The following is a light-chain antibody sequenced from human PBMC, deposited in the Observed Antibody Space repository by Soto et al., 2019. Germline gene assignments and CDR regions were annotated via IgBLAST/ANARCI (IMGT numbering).Light chain of an antibody. CDR1: QSVSRY. V-gene: IGKV3-11*01. Sequence: EIVLTQSPATLSLSPGERATLSCRASQSVSRYLAWYQQRPGQAPRLLIYDASNRATGVPARFSGTGSGTDFTLTISSLEPEDFAVYYCHQYNGWPRTFGQGTKVDIK. CDR2: DAS. J-gene: IGKJ1*01. CDR3: HQYNGWPRT.